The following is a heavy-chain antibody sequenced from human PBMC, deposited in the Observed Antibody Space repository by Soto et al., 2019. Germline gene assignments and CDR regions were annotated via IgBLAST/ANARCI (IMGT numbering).Heavy chain of an antibody. CDR3: AHRGYMYGNWDHGYFDY. J-gene: IGHJ4*02. Sequence: QISLKESGPTRVKPTQTLALTCTFSGFSLTTSGVGVGWIRKTPGKALEWLAVIYWDDDKRYNPSLKNRLTITKDTSNPQVALIMADMDPVDTGTYFCAHRGYMYGNWDHGYFDYWGQGTLVTVSS. CDR2: IYWDDDK. V-gene: IGHV2-5*02. CDR1: GFSLTTSGVG. D-gene: IGHD5-18*01.